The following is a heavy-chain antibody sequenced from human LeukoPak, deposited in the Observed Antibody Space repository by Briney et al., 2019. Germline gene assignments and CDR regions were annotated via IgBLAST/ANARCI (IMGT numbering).Heavy chain of an antibody. CDR1: GFTFSSYW. J-gene: IGHJ4*02. Sequence: PGGSLRLSCAASGFTFSSYWLSWVRQAPGKGLEWVANIKQDGSEKYYVDSVKGRFTISRDNAKKSLYLQMNSLRAEDTAVYYCARALNYGSSILDYWGQGTLVTVSS. CDR2: IKQDGSEK. D-gene: IGHD3-10*01. CDR3: ARALNYGSSILDY. V-gene: IGHV3-7*01.